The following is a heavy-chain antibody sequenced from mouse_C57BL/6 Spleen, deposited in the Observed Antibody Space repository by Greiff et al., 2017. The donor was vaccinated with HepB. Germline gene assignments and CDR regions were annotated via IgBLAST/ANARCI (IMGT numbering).Heavy chain of an antibody. CDR3: TPHYYGSSWGY. CDR1: GFNIKDDY. J-gene: IGHJ2*01. V-gene: IGHV14-4*01. D-gene: IGHD1-1*01. Sequence: EVQLQQSGAELVRPGASVKLSCTASGFNIKDDYMHWVKQRPEQGLEWIGWIDPENGDTEYASKFQGKATITADTSSNTAYLQLSSLTSEDTAVYYCTPHYYGSSWGYWGQSTTLTVSS. CDR2: IDPENGDT.